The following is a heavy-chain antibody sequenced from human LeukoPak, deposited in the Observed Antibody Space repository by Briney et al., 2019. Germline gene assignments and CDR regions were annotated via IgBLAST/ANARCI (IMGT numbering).Heavy chain of an antibody. V-gene: IGHV3-30*18. J-gene: IGHJ6*02. CDR2: ISYDGSNK. Sequence: GGSLRLSCAASGFTFSSYGMHWVRQAPGKGLEWVAVISYDGSNKYYADSVKGRFTISRDDSKNTLYLQMNSLRAEDTAVYYCAKDPQDIVVVVAATPYYGMDVWGQGTTVTVSS. CDR3: AKDPQDIVVVVAATPYYGMDV. CDR1: GFTFSSYG. D-gene: IGHD2-15*01.